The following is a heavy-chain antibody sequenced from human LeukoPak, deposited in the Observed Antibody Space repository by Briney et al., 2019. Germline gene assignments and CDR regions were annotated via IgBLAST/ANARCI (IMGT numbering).Heavy chain of an antibody. V-gene: IGHV3-21*01. D-gene: IGHD6-13*01. CDR2: ISSSSYI. CDR3: ARDKYLTSGSSWYNYYYGMDV. J-gene: IGHJ6*02. CDR1: GFTFSSYS. Sequence: PGGSLRLSCAASGFTFSSYSMNWVRQAPGKGLEWVSSISSSSYIYYADSVKGRLTISRDNAKNSLYLQMNSLRAEDTAVYYCARDKYLTSGSSWYNYYYGMDVWGQGTTVTVSS.